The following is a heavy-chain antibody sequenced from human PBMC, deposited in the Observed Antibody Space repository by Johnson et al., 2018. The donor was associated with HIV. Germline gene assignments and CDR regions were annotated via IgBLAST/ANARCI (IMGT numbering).Heavy chain of an antibody. D-gene: IGHD2-21*02. V-gene: IGHV3-66*01. J-gene: IGHJ3*02. Sequence: EQLVESGGGLVQPGGSLRLSCGASGFTVSSNYMSWVRQAPGKGLEWVSVIYSGGSTGYADSVKGRFTISRDNAKNSLYLQMNSLRAEDTALYYCARWIRYCGCDCYDVFDIWGQGTKVTVSS. CDR1: GFTVSSNY. CDR3: ARWIRYCGCDCYDVFDI. CDR2: IYSGGST.